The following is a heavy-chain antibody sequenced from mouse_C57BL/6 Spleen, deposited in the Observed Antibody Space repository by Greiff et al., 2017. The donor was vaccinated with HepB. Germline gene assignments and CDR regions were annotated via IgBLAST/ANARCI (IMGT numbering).Heavy chain of an antibody. CDR2: IRSKSNNYAT. Sequence: EVMLVESGGGLVQPKGSLKLSCAASGFSFNTYAMNWVRQAPGKGLEWVARIRSKSNNYATYYADSVKDRFTISRDDSESMLYLQMNNLKTEDTAMYYCVRDYGLYYAMDYWGQGTSVTVSS. J-gene: IGHJ4*01. CDR1: GFSFNTYA. V-gene: IGHV10-1*01. D-gene: IGHD1-1*01. CDR3: VRDYGLYYAMDY.